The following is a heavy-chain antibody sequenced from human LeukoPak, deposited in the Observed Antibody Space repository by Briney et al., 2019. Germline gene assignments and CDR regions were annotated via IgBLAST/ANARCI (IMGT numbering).Heavy chain of an antibody. CDR1: GGTFSSYA. Sequence: ASVKVSCKASGGTFSSYAISWVRQAPGQGLEWMGGIIPIFGTANYAQKFQGRVTITTDESTSTAYMELSSLRSEDTAVYYCARGSPMVRGVITYYFDYWGQGTLVTVSS. V-gene: IGHV1-69*05. D-gene: IGHD3-10*01. CDR2: IIPIFGTA. CDR3: ARGSPMVRGVITYYFDY. J-gene: IGHJ4*02.